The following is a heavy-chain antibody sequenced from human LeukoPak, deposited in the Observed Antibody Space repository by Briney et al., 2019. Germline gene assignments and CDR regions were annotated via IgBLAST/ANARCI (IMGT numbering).Heavy chain of an antibody. Sequence: GGSLRLSCAASGFTLSSYAMSWVRQAPGKGVEWVSAISGSGRSTYYADSVRGRYTISRDNSKNTVYLQMSSLRAEDTAVYYRAKGAHNHAWGPIDYWGQGARVTVSS. CDR2: ISGSGRST. CDR3: AKGAHNHAWGPIDY. D-gene: IGHD7-27*01. V-gene: IGHV3-23*01. J-gene: IGHJ4*02. CDR1: GFTLSSYA.